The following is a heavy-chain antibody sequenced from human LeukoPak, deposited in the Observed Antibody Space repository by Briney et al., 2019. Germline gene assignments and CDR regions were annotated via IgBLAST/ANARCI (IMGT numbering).Heavy chain of an antibody. D-gene: IGHD1-26*01. CDR1: GFTFSTYN. CDR2: ISASSDYI. Sequence: GGSLRLSCAAAGFTFSTYNLNWVRQAPGEGLEWVSSISASSDYIYYADSVKGRFTISRDNVENSLYLQMNGLRVEDTAVYYCARKGSGRHPEVKFDYWGQGILVTVSS. CDR3: ARKGSGRHPEVKFDY. V-gene: IGHV3-21*01. J-gene: IGHJ4*02.